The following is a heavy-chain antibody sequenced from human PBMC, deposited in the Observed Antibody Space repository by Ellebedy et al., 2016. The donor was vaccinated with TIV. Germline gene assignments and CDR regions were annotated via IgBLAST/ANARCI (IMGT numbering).Heavy chain of an antibody. J-gene: IGHJ6*04. CDR2: IYHSGET. CDR1: GGSISTRHW. V-gene: IGHV4-4*02. Sequence: MPSETLSLTCDVSGGSISTRHWWCWVRQSPEQGLEWIGQIYHSGETAYNPSFKSRVTFSVDESKNQFFLTLRSVTAADTAVYYCARWYGDRVNTLDVWGKGTTVIVAT. D-gene: IGHD7-27*01. CDR3: ARWYGDRVNTLDV.